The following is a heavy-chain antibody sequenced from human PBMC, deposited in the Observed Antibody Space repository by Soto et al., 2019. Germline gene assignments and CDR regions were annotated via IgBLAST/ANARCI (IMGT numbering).Heavy chain of an antibody. J-gene: IGHJ4*02. CDR3: ARGRYKYDSSGPYFDY. Sequence: SETLSLTCAVYGGFFSGYYWSWVRQPPGKGLEWIGEINHSGSSNYNPSLKSRVTISVDTPKNQFSLKLSSVTAADTAVYYCARGRYKYDSSGPYFDYWGQGTLVTVSS. CDR2: INHSGSS. V-gene: IGHV4-34*01. D-gene: IGHD3-22*01. CDR1: GGFFSGYY.